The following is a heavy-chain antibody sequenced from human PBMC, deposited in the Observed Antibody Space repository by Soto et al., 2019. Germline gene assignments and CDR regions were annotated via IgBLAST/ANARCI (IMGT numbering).Heavy chain of an antibody. D-gene: IGHD2-21*02. CDR3: TTHIVVVTAIRDYYYGMDV. J-gene: IGHJ6*02. V-gene: IGHV3-73*01. CDR2: IRSKANSYAT. Sequence: GGSLRLSCAASGFTFSGSAMHWVRQASGKGLEWVGRIRSKANSYATAYAASVKGRFTISRDDSKNTAYLQMNSLKTEDTAVYYCTTHIVVVTAIRDYYYGMDVWGQGTTVTVYS. CDR1: GFTFSGSA.